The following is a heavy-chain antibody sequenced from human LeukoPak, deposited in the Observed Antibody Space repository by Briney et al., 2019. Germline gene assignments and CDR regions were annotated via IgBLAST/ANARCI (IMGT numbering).Heavy chain of an antibody. CDR1: GFTFSSYA. Sequence: SGGSLRLSCAASGFTFSSYAMSWVRQAPGKGLEWVSAISGSGGSTYYADSVKGRFTISRDNSKNTLYLQMNNLRGDDTAVYYCARGRGSCIGGYCFSIHYIYMDVWGKGTTVTVSS. V-gene: IGHV3-23*01. D-gene: IGHD2-15*01. J-gene: IGHJ6*03. CDR3: ARGRGSCIGGYCFSIHYIYMDV. CDR2: ISGSGGST.